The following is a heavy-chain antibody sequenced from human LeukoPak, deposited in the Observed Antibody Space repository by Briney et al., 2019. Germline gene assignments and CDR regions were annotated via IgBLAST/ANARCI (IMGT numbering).Heavy chain of an antibody. CDR2: IYYRGST. J-gene: IGHJ4*02. CDR1: GGSINNSTYY. CDR3: ARSLAGQRHDY. D-gene: IGHD2-15*01. Sequence: SETLSLTCTVSGGSINNSTYYWGWLRQPPGKGLQWIGSIYYRGSTYIHPSVMSRVSMSVDTSKNQFSLKLSSVTAADTAVYYCARSLAGQRHDYWGQGTLVTVSS. V-gene: IGHV4-39*07.